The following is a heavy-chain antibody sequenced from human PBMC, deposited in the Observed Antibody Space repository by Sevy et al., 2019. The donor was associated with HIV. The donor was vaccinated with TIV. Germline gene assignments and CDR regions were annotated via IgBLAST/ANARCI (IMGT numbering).Heavy chain of an antibody. J-gene: IGHJ4*02. CDR2: ISGSGSNT. V-gene: IGHV3-23*01. Sequence: GGSLRLSCAASGFNFSSYAMSWVRQAPGKGLEWVSIISGSGSNTYYADSVKGRFTISRDNSKNTLYLQMNTLRAEDTAVYYCAKAPPNSDILTTSLDCWGQGSLVTVSS. CDR1: GFNFSSYA. CDR3: AKAPPNSDILTTSLDC. D-gene: IGHD3-9*01.